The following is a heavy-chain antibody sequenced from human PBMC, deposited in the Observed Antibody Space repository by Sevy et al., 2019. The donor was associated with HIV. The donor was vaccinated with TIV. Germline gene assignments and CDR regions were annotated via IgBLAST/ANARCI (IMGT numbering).Heavy chain of an antibody. CDR1: GGSFSGYY. D-gene: IGHD3-10*01. Sequence: SETLSLTCAVYGGSFSGYYWSWIRQPPGKGLEWIGEINHSGSTNYNPSLKSRVTISVDTSKNHFPLKLSSVTAADTAVYYCARERFGGYYYYGMDVWGQGTTVTVSS. V-gene: IGHV4-34*01. CDR3: ARERFGGYYYYGMDV. J-gene: IGHJ6*02. CDR2: INHSGST.